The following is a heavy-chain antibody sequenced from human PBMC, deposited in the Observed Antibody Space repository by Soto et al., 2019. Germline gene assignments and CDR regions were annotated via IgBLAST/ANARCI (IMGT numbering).Heavy chain of an antibody. V-gene: IGHV3-7*01. D-gene: IGHD3-9*01. CDR2: IKQDGSEK. CDR1: GFTFSSYW. CDR3: ARRPYFPIRLASNTYYFDY. Sequence: GGSLRLSCAASGFTFSSYWMSWVRQAPGKGLEWVANIKQDGSEKYYVDSVKGRFTISRDNAKNSLYLQMNSLRAEDTAVYYCARRPYFPIRLASNTYYFDYWGQGTLVTVSS. J-gene: IGHJ4*02.